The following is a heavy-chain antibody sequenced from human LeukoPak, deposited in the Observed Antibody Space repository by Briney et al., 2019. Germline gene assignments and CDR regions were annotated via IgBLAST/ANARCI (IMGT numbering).Heavy chain of an antibody. CDR3: ARSTLWFGADY. CDR2: ISGSGGST. V-gene: IGHV3-23*01. J-gene: IGHJ4*02. D-gene: IGHD3-10*01. Sequence: PGGSLRLSCAASGFTFSKYAMSWVRQAPGKGLEWVSAISGSGGSTYYADSVKGRFAISRDNSKNTLYLQMNSLRAEDTAVYYCARSTLWFGADYWGQGTLVTVSS. CDR1: GFTFSKYA.